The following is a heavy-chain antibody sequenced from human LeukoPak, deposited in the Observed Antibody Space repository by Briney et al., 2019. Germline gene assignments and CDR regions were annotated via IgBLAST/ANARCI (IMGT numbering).Heavy chain of an antibody. V-gene: IGHV1-18*01. D-gene: IGHD5-18*01. CDR1: GYTFSSYG. CDR3: ARAVRGYSYAYLPY. CDR2: ISAYDGNT. Sequence: ASVKVSCKASGYTFSSYGISWVRQAPGQGLEGMGGISAYDGNTDYAQNLQGRVTMTTDTSTSTAYMELRSVRSDDTAVYYCARAVRGYSYAYLPYWGQGTLVTVSS. J-gene: IGHJ4*02.